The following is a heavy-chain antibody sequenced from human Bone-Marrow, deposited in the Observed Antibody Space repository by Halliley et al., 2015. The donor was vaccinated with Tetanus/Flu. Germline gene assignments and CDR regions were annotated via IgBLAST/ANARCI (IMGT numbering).Heavy chain of an antibody. J-gene: IGHJ1*01. V-gene: IGHV3-23*01. CDR3: AKSHHGGNARVEDAEYFQH. Sequence: SLRLSCAASGFAFSNYDMNWLRQAPGKGLEWVSSISGSGGRTYYADHVKGRFTISRDTSDNTLYLQTDSLRAEDTAIYYCAKSHHGGNARVEDAEYFQHWGQGTLVTVSS. CDR1: GFAFSNYD. CDR2: ISGSGGRT. D-gene: IGHD2-15*01.